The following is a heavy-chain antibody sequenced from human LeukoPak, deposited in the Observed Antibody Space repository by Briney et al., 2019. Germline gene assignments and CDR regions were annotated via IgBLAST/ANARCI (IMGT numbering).Heavy chain of an antibody. CDR2: IIPIFGTA. CDR1: GCTFSSYA. CDR3: ARHPSPNDAFDI. V-gene: IGHV1-69*01. J-gene: IGHJ3*02. Sequence: ASVTVSCKASGCTFSSYAISWVRQAPGQGLEWMGGIIPIFGTANYAQKFQGRVTITADESTSTAYMELSSLRSEDTAVYYCARHPSPNDAFDIWGQGTMVTVSS.